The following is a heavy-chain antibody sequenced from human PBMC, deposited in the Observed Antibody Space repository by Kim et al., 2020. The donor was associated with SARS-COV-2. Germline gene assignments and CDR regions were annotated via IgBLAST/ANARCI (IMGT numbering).Heavy chain of an antibody. J-gene: IGHJ6*01. CDR2: ITYDGSNN. V-gene: IGHV3-30-3*01. CDR3: STDGAHWLAFPFFYGM. CDR1: GFTFSNYA. Sequence: GGSLRLSCAASGFTFSNYAIHWVRQAPGKGLAWVGGITYDGSNNDYADSVKGRGTITRDSSKDTLYPHLNSMRMEDTAISYCSTDGAHWLAFPFFYGM. D-gene: IGHD6-19*01.